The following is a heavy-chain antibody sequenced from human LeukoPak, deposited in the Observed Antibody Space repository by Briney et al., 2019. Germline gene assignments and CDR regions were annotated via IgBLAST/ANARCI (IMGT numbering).Heavy chain of an antibody. Sequence: GGSLRLSCAASGFTFSSYAMSWLRQAPGKGLEWVSAISGSGGSTYYADSVKGRFTISRDNSKNTLYLQMNSLRAEDTAVYYCAKDSMDYGAERDAFDIWGQGTMVTVSS. CDR1: GFTFSSYA. CDR2: ISGSGGST. J-gene: IGHJ3*02. D-gene: IGHD4-17*01. CDR3: AKDSMDYGAERDAFDI. V-gene: IGHV3-23*01.